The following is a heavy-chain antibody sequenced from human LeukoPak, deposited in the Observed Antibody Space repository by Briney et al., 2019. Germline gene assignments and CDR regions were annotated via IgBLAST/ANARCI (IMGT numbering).Heavy chain of an antibody. CDR1: GFTFSSYD. CDR2: IGTVGDT. Sequence: GGSLRLSCAASGFTFSSYDMHWARQATGKGLEWVSAIGTVGDTYYPGSVKGRFTISRENAKNSLYLQMNSLRAGDTAVYYCAREAGDAFDIWGQGTMVTVSS. V-gene: IGHV3-13*01. J-gene: IGHJ3*02. CDR3: AREAGDAFDI.